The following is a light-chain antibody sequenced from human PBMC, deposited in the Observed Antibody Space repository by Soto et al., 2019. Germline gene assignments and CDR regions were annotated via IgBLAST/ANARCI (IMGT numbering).Light chain of an antibody. Sequence: EIVLTQSPGTLSLSPGERATLSCSASQSVSSSFLAWYQQKPGQAPRLLIYGASSRATGIPDRFSGSGSGTDCTLAISRLEPEDFAVYYCQQYDNSPLTFGGGTKVEIK. CDR1: QSVSSSF. CDR3: QQYDNSPLT. V-gene: IGKV3-20*01. CDR2: GAS. J-gene: IGKJ4*01.